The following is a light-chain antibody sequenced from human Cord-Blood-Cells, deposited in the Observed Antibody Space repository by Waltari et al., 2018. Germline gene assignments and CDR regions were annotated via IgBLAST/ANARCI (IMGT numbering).Light chain of an antibody. J-gene: IGKJ2*03. CDR3: QQYGSSPPSYS. V-gene: IGKV3-20*01. CDR1: QSVSSSY. Sequence: EIVLTQSPGTLSLSPGERATLSCRASQSVSSSYLAWYQQKPGQAPRLLIYGASSRATGIPDRFSGSGSGTDFTLTISRLEPEEFAVYYCQQYGSSPPSYSLGQGTKLESK. CDR2: GAS.